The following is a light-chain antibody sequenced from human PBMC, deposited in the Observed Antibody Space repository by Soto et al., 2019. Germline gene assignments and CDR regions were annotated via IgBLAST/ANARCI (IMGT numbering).Light chain of an antibody. CDR1: SSDVGGHNY. Sequence: QSALTQPASVSGAPGQSITISCTGGSSDVGGHNYVSWYQHNPGKAPKLLIYDVNNRPSGVSNRFSGSNSGNKASLTISGLQAEDEADYYCNSYTSSGTVVFGGGTKLTVL. CDR2: DVN. V-gene: IGLV2-14*03. CDR3: NSYTSSGTVV. J-gene: IGLJ3*02.